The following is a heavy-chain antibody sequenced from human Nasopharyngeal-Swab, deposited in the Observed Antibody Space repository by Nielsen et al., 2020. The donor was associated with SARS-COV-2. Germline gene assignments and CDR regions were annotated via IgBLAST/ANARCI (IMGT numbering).Heavy chain of an antibody. CDR2: TNTNTGNP. D-gene: IGHD6-13*01. CDR3: AREAAAGIVYGMDV. Sequence: ASVKVSCKASGYTFTSYAMNWVRQAPGQGLEWMGWTNTNTGNPTYAQGFTGRFVFSLDTSVSTAYLQISSLKAEDTAVYYCAREAAAGIVYGMDVWGQGTTVTVSS. CDR1: GYTFTSYA. J-gene: IGHJ6*02. V-gene: IGHV7-4-1*02.